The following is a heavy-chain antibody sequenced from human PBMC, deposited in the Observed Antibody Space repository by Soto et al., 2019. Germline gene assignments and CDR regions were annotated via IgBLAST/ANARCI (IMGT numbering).Heavy chain of an antibody. CDR2: IYYSGST. Sequence: KPSETLSLTCTVSGGSISSGDYYWSWIRQPPGKGLEWIGYIYYSGSTYYNPSLKSRVTISVDTSKNQFSLKLSSVTAADTAVYYCAREGKKGYCSSTSCYKADWFDPWGQGTLVTVSS. D-gene: IGHD2-2*02. CDR1: GGSISSGDYY. V-gene: IGHV4-30-4*01. J-gene: IGHJ5*02. CDR3: AREGKKGYCSSTSCYKADWFDP.